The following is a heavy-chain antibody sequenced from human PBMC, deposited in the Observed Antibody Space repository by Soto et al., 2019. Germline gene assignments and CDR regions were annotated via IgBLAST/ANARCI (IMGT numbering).Heavy chain of an antibody. CDR2: ISGGGGST. CDR1: GFTFSSYA. D-gene: IGHD6-19*01. V-gene: IGHV3-23*01. J-gene: IGHJ5*02. Sequence: GGSLRLSCAASGFTFSSYAMSWVRQAPGKGLEWVSGISGGGGSTYYADSVKGRFTISRDNSKNTLYLQMNSLRAEDTAVYYCAKDYRWYNSGWYTLSWGQGTLVTVSS. CDR3: AKDYRWYNSGWYTLS.